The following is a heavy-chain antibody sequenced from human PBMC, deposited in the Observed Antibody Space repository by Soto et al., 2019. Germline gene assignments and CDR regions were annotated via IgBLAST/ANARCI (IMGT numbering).Heavy chain of an antibody. CDR3: AGLYYDFWSGYARDV. V-gene: IGHV4-59*01. Sequence: SETLSLTCTVSGGSISSYYWSWIRQPPGKGLEWIGYIYYSGSTNYNPFLKSRVTISVDTSKNQFSLKLSSVTAADTAVYYCAGLYYDFWSGYARDVWGQGTTVTVSS. CDR2: IYYSGST. CDR1: GGSISSYY. D-gene: IGHD3-3*01. J-gene: IGHJ6*02.